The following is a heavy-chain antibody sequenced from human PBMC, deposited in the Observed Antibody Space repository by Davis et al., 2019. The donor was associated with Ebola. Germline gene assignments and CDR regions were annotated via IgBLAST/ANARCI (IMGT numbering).Heavy chain of an antibody. CDR2: IKQDGSEK. Sequence: GGSLRLSCAASGFTFSSYWMSWVRQAPGKGLEWVANIKQDGSEKYYVDSVKGRFTISRDNAKNTLYLQINSLRADDTAVYYCARGSHRPYYFDYWGQGTLVTVSS. CDR3: ARGSHRPYYFDY. V-gene: IGHV3-7*01. J-gene: IGHJ4*02. CDR1: GFTFSSYW.